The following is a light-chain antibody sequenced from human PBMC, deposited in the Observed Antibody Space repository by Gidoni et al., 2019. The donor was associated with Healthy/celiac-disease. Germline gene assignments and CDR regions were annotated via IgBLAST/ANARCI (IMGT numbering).Light chain of an antibody. CDR3: QQSYSTPLT. V-gene: IGKV1-39*01. Sequence: DIQMTQSQSSLSASVGDRVTITCRASQSISSYLNWYQQKPGKAPKLLIDAASSLQSGVPSRFSGSGSGTDFTLTISSLQPEDFATYYCQQSYSTPLTFGPGTKVDIK. CDR1: QSISSY. CDR2: AAS. J-gene: IGKJ3*01.